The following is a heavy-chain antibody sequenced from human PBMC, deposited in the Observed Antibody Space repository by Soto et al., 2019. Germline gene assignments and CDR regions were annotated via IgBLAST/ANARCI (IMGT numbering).Heavy chain of an antibody. J-gene: IGHJ5*02. CDR3: AKERGYCSGGSCYNWFDP. CDR1: GFTFSSYG. V-gene: IGHV3-30*18. Sequence: GGSLRLSCAASGFTFSSYGMHWVRQAPGKGLEWVAVISYDGSNKYYADSVKGRFTISRDNSKNTLYLQMNSLRAEDTAVYYCAKERGYCSGGSCYNWFDPWGQGTLVTVSS. D-gene: IGHD2-15*01. CDR2: ISYDGSNK.